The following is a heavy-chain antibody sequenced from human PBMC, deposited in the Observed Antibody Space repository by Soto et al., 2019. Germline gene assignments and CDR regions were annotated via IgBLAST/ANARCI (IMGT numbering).Heavy chain of an antibody. Sequence: QITLRESGPPLVNPTQTLTLTCTFSGFSLTTSGVGVGWIRQPPGKALEWLAIIYWNDDKLYSPPLKRRLTITKDTSKNQVVLTMTNMDPVDTATYYCAHRQGFGELCYWGQGTLVTVSS. D-gene: IGHD3-10*01. V-gene: IGHV2-5*01. CDR2: IYWNDDK. J-gene: IGHJ4*02. CDR1: GFSLTTSGVG. CDR3: AHRQGFGELCY.